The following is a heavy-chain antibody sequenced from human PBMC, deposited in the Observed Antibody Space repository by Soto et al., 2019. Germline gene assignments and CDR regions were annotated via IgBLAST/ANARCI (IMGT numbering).Heavy chain of an antibody. CDR1: GFTFSSNS. CDR3: ARATSSWTGIFDY. V-gene: IGHV3-21*01. D-gene: IGHD6-13*01. CDR2: ISNSSGYI. J-gene: IGHJ4*02. Sequence: EVQLVESGGGLVKPGGSLRLSCSAAGFTFSSNSMKWERQTPGKGLEWVSSISNSSGYIYYADSVKGLFTISRDNAKNSLYLQMNSLRDEDTAVSYCARATSSWTGIFDYCGQGPLVTVSS.